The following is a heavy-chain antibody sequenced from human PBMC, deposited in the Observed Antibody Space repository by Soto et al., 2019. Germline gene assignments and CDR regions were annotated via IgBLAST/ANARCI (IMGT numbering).Heavy chain of an antibody. J-gene: IGHJ4*02. CDR1: GGSINAYY. Sequence: SETLSLTCTVSGGSINAYYWSWIRQPPGKGLEWIGYVDYSGSSDSSPSLKSRVTISIDTSKKQVSLKLNSVTAADTAVYYCARKGFPVAGRLHFVNGGPEVLVKVS. V-gene: IGHV4-59*01. CDR2: VDYSGSS. CDR3: ARKGFPVAGRLHFVN. D-gene: IGHD6-19*01.